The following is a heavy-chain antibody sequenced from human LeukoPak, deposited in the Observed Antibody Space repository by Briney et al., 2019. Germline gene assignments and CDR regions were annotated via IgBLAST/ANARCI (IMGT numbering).Heavy chain of an antibody. Sequence: GESLKISCQASGYTFTNYWIGWVRQMPGKGLEWMGIIYPGDSDTKYSPSFQGQVTMSADKSIRTAYLQWSSLKASDTAMYYCARPGVAATGGGMDVWGQGTTVTVSS. V-gene: IGHV5-51*01. CDR2: IYPGDSDT. CDR1: GYTFTNYW. D-gene: IGHD1-26*01. CDR3: ARPGVAATGGGMDV. J-gene: IGHJ6*02.